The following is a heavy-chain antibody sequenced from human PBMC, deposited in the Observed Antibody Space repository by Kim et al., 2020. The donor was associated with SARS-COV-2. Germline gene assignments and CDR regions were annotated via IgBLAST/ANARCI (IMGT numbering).Heavy chain of an antibody. J-gene: IGHJ6*02. CDR1: GGTFSSYT. D-gene: IGHD3-10*01. V-gene: IGHV1-69*02. Sequence: SVKVSCKASGGTFSSYTISWVRQAPGQGLEWMGRIIPMLGIPNYVQKFQDRLTITADKFSSTAYLELKSLRSEDTAVYYCARVRGVTYAMDVWGQGTTVIVSS. CDR3: ARVRGVTYAMDV. CDR2: IIPMLGIP.